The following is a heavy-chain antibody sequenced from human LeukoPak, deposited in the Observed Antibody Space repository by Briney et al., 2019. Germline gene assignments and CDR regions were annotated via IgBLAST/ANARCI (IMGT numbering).Heavy chain of an antibody. CDR3: ARLSKGRLYGDYDY. D-gene: IGHD4-17*01. V-gene: IGHV3-53*01. CDR1: GFTFSSYA. J-gene: IGHJ4*02. CDR2: IYSGGST. Sequence: GGSLRLSCAASGFTFSSYAMSWVRQAPGKGLEWVSVIYSGGSTYYADSVKGRFTISRDNSKNTLYLQMNSLRAEDTAVYYCARLSKGRLYGDYDYWGQGTLVTVSS.